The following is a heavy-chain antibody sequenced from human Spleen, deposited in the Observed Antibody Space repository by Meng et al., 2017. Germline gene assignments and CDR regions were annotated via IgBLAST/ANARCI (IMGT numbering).Heavy chain of an antibody. CDR3: ARGPTTMAHDFDY. V-gene: IGHV4-34*01. Sequence: GHLHEWGAGMLTPSETLPLSCAVSCGSFSDYYWSWIRQSPGKGLEWIGEINHSGSTNYNPSLESRATLSVDTSQNNLPLKLSSVTAADSAVYYCARGPTTMAHDFDYWGQGTLVTVSS. CDR2: INHSGST. J-gene: IGHJ4*02. D-gene: IGHD4-11*01. CDR1: CGSFSDYY.